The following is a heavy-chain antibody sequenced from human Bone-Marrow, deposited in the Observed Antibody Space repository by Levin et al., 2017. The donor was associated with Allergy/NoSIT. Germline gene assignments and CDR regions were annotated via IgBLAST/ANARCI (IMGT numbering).Heavy chain of an antibody. Sequence: PGGSLRLSCVASGFIFSDYAMGWVRQAPGKGLEWVSTLSGSGGSIYYADSVKGRFTISRDNFKNTLNLQMNSLRAEDTALYYCAKDHRGSYYPNVFDYWGRGAQVTVSS. J-gene: IGHJ4*02. D-gene: IGHD3-10*01. CDR1: GFIFSDYA. CDR3: AKDHRGSYYPNVFDY. CDR2: LSGSGGSI. V-gene: IGHV3-23*01.